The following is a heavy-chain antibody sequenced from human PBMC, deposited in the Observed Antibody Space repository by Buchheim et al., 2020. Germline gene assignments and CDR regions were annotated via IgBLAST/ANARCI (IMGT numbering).Heavy chain of an antibody. V-gene: IGHV3-23*01. Sequence: EVQLLESGGGLVQPGGSLRLSCATSGFTFSNYAMSWVRQAPGKGLEWVSSITFGGTVKYYADSVKGRFTVSRDNSKNMLYLQMNSLTVGDTALYYCAKDRGSSGWSFDFWGRGAL. CDR3: AKDRGSSGWSFDF. CDR1: GFTFSNYA. D-gene: IGHD6-19*01. J-gene: IGHJ4*02. CDR2: ITFGGTVK.